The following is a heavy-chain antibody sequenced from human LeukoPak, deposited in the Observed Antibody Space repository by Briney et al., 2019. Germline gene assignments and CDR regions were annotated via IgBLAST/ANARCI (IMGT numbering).Heavy chain of an antibody. CDR2: ISGSGGST. CDR3: ARKDGYFDL. V-gene: IGHV3-23*01. J-gene: IGHJ2*01. Sequence: PGGSLRLSCAASGFTFSSYAMSWVRQAPGKGLEWVSAISGSGGSTYYADSVKGRFTISRDNSKNTLYLEMNSLRAEDTAVYFCARKDGYFDLWGRGTLVTVSS. CDR1: GFTFSSYA.